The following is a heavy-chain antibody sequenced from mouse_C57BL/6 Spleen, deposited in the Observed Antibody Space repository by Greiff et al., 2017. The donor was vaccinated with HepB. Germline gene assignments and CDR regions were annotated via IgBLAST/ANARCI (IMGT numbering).Heavy chain of an antibody. J-gene: IGHJ2*01. Sequence: VQLQQSGAELVRPGSSVKLSCKASGYTFTSYWMHWVKQRPIQGLEWIGNIDPSDSETHYNQKFKDKATLTVDKSSSTAYMQLSSLTSEDSAVYYCARSGWDGYYWGQGTTLTVSS. CDR2: IDPSDSET. CDR3: ARSGWDGYY. CDR1: GYTFTSYW. V-gene: IGHV1-52*01. D-gene: IGHD2-3*01.